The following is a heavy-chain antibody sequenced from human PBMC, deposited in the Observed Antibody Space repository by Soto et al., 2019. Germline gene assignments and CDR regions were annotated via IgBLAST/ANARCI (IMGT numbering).Heavy chain of an antibody. CDR1: GYSISSSNC. V-gene: IGHV4-28*03. CDR3: ARGHGSYQYYFDY. J-gene: IGHJ4*02. CDR2: IYYSGST. Sequence: SETLSLTCAGAGYSISSSNCWCWIRQHPGKGLEWIGYIYYSGSTYYNPSLKSRVTMSVDTSKNQFSLKLSSVTAVDTAVYYCARGHGSYQYYFDYWGQGTLVTVSS. D-gene: IGHD1-26*01.